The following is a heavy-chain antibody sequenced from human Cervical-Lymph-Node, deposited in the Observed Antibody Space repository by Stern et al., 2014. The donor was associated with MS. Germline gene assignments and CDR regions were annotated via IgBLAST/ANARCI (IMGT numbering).Heavy chain of an antibody. D-gene: IGHD3-16*02. V-gene: IGHV3-7*01. CDR2: VNADGRDT. J-gene: IGHJ4*02. Sequence: EMQLVESGGGLVQPGGSLRLSCAASGFTFSKFFMGWVRQAPGKGLEWVANVNADGRDTYYVASVKGRFTVCRDNAKNSLYLKMNSLRAEDTAVYYCVRYRRGSEYYFDSWGQGTLVTVSS. CDR1: GFTFSKFF. CDR3: VRYRRGSEYYFDS.